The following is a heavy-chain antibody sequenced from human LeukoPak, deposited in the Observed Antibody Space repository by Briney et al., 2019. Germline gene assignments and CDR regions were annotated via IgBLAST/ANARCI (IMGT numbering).Heavy chain of an antibody. D-gene: IGHD3-22*01. CDR1: GFTFSDYY. V-gene: IGHV3-11*01. CDR3: ARVKYYYDSSGYFRFYFDY. CDR2: ISSSGSTI. Sequence: GGSLRLSCAASGFTFSDYYRSWIRQAPGKGLEWVSYISSSGSTIYYADSVKGRFTISRDNAKNSLYLQMNSLRAEDTAVYYCARVKYYYDSSGYFRFYFDYWGQGTLVAVSS. J-gene: IGHJ4*02.